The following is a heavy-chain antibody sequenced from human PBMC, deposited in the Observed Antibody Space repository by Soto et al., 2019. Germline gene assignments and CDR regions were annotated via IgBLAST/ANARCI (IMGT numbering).Heavy chain of an antibody. V-gene: IGHV5-51*01. Sequence: GESRKISCKGSGGSFTSYWIGWVRQMPGKGPEWMGIIYPGDSDTRYSPSFQGQVTISADKSISTAYLQWSSLKASDTAMYYCARLRIMITFGGPNWFDPWGQGTLVTVSS. CDR3: ARLRIMITFGGPNWFDP. CDR1: GGSFTSYW. D-gene: IGHD3-16*01. CDR2: IYPGDSDT. J-gene: IGHJ5*02.